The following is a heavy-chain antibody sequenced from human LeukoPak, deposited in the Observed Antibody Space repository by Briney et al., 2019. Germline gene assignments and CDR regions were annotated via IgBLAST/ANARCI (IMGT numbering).Heavy chain of an antibody. CDR2: IDYSGST. CDR3: VRRGTTGTDFDY. Sequence: SETLSLTCTVSGVSVSSGSYYWGWIRQAPGKGLEWIGNIDYSGSTYNNLSLKSRVTISVDTSKNQVSLKLSSVTAADTAVYYCVRRGTTGTDFDYWGQGTLVTVSS. CDR1: GVSVSSGSYY. V-gene: IGHV4-39*01. J-gene: IGHJ4*02. D-gene: IGHD1-1*01.